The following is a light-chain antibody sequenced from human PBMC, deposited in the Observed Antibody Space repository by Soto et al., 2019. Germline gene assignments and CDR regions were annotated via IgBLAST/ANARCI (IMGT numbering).Light chain of an antibody. CDR3: QQRTNWPLT. J-gene: IGKJ4*01. CDR2: DAS. CDR1: QSVTTF. Sequence: EIVLTQSPVTLSLSPGERATLACRASQSVTTFLAWYQQNPGQAPRLLIYDASKRATGIPARFSGSGSGTDFTLTISNLEPEDFAVYYCQQRTNWPLTFGGGTKVEIK. V-gene: IGKV3-11*01.